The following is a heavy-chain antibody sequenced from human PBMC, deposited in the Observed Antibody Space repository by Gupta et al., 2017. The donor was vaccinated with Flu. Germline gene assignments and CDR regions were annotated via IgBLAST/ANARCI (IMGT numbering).Heavy chain of an antibody. D-gene: IGHD2-2*01. J-gene: IGHJ4*02. CDR2: SSSSSSYI. V-gene: IGHV3-21*01. CDR1: GFTFRSYS. Sequence: EVQLVKSGGGLVKPGGSLRLSCAASGFTFRSYSMNWVRQAPGKGLEWVSSSSSSSSYIYYADSVKGRFTISRDNAKNSLYLQMNSLRAEDTAVYYCASYCSSTSCPLSYWGQGTLVTVSS. CDR3: ASYCSSTSCPLSY.